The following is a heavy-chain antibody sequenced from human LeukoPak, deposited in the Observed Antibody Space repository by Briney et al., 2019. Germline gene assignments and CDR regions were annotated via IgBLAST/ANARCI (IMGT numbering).Heavy chain of an antibody. V-gene: IGHV3-66*01. CDR1: GFTVNSNY. D-gene: IGHD1-14*01. J-gene: IGHJ4*02. CDR3: ASRLQVTGHLIFDY. CDR2: IYSDGGS. Sequence: GGSLRLSCAVSGFTVNSNYMSWVRQAPGKGLEWVSLIYSDGGSYYADSVKARFTISRDNAKNSLYLQMNSLRAEDTAVYYCASRLQVTGHLIFDYWGQGTLVTVSS.